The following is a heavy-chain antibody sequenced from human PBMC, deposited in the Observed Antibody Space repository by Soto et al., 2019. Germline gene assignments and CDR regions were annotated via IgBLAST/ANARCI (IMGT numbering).Heavy chain of an antibody. CDR1: GFTFSSYG. D-gene: IGHD6-19*01. J-gene: IGHJ4*02. Sequence: QVQMVESGGGVVQPGQSLRLSCVASGFTFSSYGMDWVRQAPGKGLEWVAIIWNDGTNQYYGDSVKGRFFISRDNGKNTVYLQMNNLRVEDTALYYCAKGGLTVAALPFDYWCQGTRVTVSS. V-gene: IGHV3-33*06. CDR3: AKGGLTVAALPFDY. CDR2: IWNDGTNQ.